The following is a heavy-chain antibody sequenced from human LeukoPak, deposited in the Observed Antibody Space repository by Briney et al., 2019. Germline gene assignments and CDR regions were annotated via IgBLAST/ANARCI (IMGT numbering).Heavy chain of an antibody. J-gene: IGHJ5*02. V-gene: IGHV4-30-4*01. D-gene: IGHD4-17*01. Sequence: SQTLSLTCTVSGGSISSGNYYWNWIRQPPGTGLECIGYIHYSGSTYYNPSLKSRVTISVDTSKNQFSLKLSSVTAADTAVYYCVRGRGTAVTTGNWFDPWGQGTLVTVS. CDR1: GGSISSGNYY. CDR3: VRGRGTAVTTGNWFDP. CDR2: IHYSGST.